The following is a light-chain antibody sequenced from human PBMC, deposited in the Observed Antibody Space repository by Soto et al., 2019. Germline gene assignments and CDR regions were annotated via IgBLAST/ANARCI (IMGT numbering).Light chain of an antibody. CDR3: QQYNSYSPT. Sequence: DIQMTQSPSTLSASVGDRVTITCRASQYFSSWEAWYQQKPGKAPKLLIYGVSSLQSGVPLRFSGSGSGTDFTLTISSLHPEDFATYYCQQYNSYSPTFGQGTKVEIK. CDR2: GVS. J-gene: IGKJ1*01. CDR1: QYFSSW. V-gene: IGKV1-5*01.